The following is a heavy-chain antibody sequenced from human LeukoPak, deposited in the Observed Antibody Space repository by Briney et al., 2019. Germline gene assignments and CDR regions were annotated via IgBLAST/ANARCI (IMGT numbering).Heavy chain of an antibody. D-gene: IGHD2-2*01. J-gene: IGHJ3*02. Sequence: ASVKVSCKTSGYTFTSYGFSWVRQAPGQGLEWMGWISAYNGNTRYAQNLQGRVTMTTDSPTSTTYMELRSLRSDDTAVYYCARGHCSSTSCLDAFDIWGQGTMVTVSS. CDR3: ARGHCSSTSCLDAFDI. V-gene: IGHV1-18*01. CDR1: GYTFTSYG. CDR2: ISAYNGNT.